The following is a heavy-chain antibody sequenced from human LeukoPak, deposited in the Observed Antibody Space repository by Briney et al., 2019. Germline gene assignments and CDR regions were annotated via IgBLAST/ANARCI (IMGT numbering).Heavy chain of an antibody. J-gene: IGHJ5*02. Sequence: GGSLRLSCAASGFTFSRHGMHWARHAPGKGLKWVAGMSKDGATIRYEGSVEGRFTISRDNAKNTLNLQMNSLRAEDTAVYYCARDLGQYYDTSDNWFDPWGQGTLVTVSS. CDR3: ARDLGQYYDTSDNWFDP. CDR2: MSKDGATI. V-gene: IGHV3-30*03. CDR1: GFTFSRHG. D-gene: IGHD3-22*01.